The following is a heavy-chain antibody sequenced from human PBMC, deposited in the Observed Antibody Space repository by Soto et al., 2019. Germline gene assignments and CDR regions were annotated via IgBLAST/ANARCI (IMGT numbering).Heavy chain of an antibody. CDR1: GFTFSNYG. V-gene: IGHV3-23*01. CDR2: ITASGAST. CDR3: GKRLPYYFDY. Sequence: GGSLRLSCAASGFTFSNYGMSWVRQTPGKGLEWVSSITASGASTFYADSVKGRFTISRDNSMHTLYLQMNSLRAEDTAVYFCGKRLPYYFDYWGQGALVTVSS. J-gene: IGHJ4*02.